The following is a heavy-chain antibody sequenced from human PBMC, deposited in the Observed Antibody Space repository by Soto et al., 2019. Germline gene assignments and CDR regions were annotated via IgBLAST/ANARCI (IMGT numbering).Heavy chain of an antibody. V-gene: IGHV4-39*01. CDR1: GGSISSSSYY. CDR3: ARQPPAAISDWFDP. CDR2: IYYSGST. J-gene: IGHJ5*02. D-gene: IGHD2-2*02. Sequence: LSLTCTVSGGSISSSSYYWGWIRQPPGKGLEWIGSIYYSGSTYYNPSLKSRVTISVDTSKNQFSLKLSSVTAADTAVYYCARQPPAAISDWFDPWGQGTLVTVSS.